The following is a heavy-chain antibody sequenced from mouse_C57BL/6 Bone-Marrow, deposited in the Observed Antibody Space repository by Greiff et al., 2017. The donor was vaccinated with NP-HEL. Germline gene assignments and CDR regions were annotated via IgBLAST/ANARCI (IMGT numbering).Heavy chain of an antibody. CDR2: IHTNSGST. V-gene: IGHV1-64*01. Sequence: VQLQQSGAELVKPGASVKLSCKASGYTFTSYWMHWVKQRPGQGLEWIGMIHTNSGSTNYNEKFKSKATLTVDKSSSTAYMQLSSLTSEDSAVYYCARSHYGYEDYWGQGTTLTVSS. D-gene: IGHD2-2*01. J-gene: IGHJ2*01. CDR3: ARSHYGYEDY. CDR1: GYTFTSYW.